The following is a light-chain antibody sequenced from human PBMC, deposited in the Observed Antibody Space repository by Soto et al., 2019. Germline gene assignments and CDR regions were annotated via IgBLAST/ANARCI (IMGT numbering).Light chain of an antibody. CDR2: GAS. J-gene: IGKJ1*01. Sequence: EIVMTQSPAILSLSPGERVTLSCRASESVSTNLAWYQQKAGQAPSLLIYGASTRATGIPARFSGSGSGTEFTLTISSLQSEDSAVYYCHQYNNWPQTFGQGTKVDIK. CDR3: HQYNNWPQT. V-gene: IGKV3-15*01. CDR1: ESVSTN.